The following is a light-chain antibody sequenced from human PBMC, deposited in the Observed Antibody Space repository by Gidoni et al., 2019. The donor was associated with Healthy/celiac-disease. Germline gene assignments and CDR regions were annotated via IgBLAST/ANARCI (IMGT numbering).Light chain of an antibody. CDR1: QSVNSY. CDR3: QQRSNWPLT. Sequence: IALTQSPVTLSLSPGERATLSCRASQSVNSYLAWYQQKPGQAPRLLIYDASNRATGIPARFSGSGSETDFALTISSLESEDFAVYYCQQRSNWPLTFGGGTKVEIK. CDR2: DAS. J-gene: IGKJ4*01. V-gene: IGKV3-11*01.